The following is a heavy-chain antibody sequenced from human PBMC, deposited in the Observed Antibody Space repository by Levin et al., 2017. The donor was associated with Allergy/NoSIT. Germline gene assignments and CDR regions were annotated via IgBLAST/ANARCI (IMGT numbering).Heavy chain of an antibody. Sequence: GESLKISCAASGFTVSSNYMSWVRQAPGKGLEWVSVIYSGGTTYYADSVKGRFTISRDNSKNTVYLQMNSLRVEDTAVYYCARSYSSSRNYFDYWGQGTLVTVSS. CDR3: ARSYSSSRNYFDY. CDR2: IYSGGTT. J-gene: IGHJ4*02. V-gene: IGHV3-53*01. D-gene: IGHD6-6*01. CDR1: GFTVSSNY.